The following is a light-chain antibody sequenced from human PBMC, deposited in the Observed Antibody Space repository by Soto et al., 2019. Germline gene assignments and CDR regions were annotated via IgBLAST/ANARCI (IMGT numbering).Light chain of an antibody. V-gene: IGLV2-14*01. CDR2: DVS. CDR3: SSYTSSSSYV. Sequence: QSVLTQPASVSGSPGQSITISCTGTSSDVGGYNYVSWYQQHPGKAPKLMIYDVSNRPSGVSNRFSGSKSGNTASLTISGLQAEDEADYYCSSYTSSSSYVFGTGTMVTV. J-gene: IGLJ1*01. CDR1: SSDVGGYNY.